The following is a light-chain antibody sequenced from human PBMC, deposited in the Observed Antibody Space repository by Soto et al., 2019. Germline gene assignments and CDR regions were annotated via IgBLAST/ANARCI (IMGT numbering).Light chain of an antibody. Sequence: DIQMTQSPSPLSAFVGDRVTIPCRARPGISGWVAWYQQKPGKAPKLLIYKASTLESGGPPRFSGSGSGTEFTLTIGSLQPDDFATYYCLQYNSDSSWTFGQGTKVEIK. V-gene: IGKV1-5*03. CDR1: PGISGW. CDR3: LQYNSDSSWT. J-gene: IGKJ1*01. CDR2: KAS.